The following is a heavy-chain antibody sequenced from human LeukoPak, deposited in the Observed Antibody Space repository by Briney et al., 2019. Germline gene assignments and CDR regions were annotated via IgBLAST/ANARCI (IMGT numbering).Heavy chain of an antibody. CDR1: GGSISSGGYY. D-gene: IGHD3-16*01. CDR2: IYYSGST. Sequence: SETLSLTCTVSGGSISSGGYYWSWIRQHPGKGLEWIGYIYYSGSTYYNPSLKSRVTISVDTSKNQFSLKLSSVTAADTAVYYCARVDGGRSKHGNGDAFDIWGQGTMVTVSS. J-gene: IGHJ3*02. V-gene: IGHV4-31*03. CDR3: ARVDGGRSKHGNGDAFDI.